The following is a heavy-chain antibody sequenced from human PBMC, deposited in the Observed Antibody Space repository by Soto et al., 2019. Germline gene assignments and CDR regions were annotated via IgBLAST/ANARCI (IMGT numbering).Heavy chain of an antibody. D-gene: IGHD3-22*01. CDR2: ISYDGSNK. CDR1: GFTFSSYG. J-gene: IGHJ3*02. V-gene: IGHV3-30*03. CDR3: ATPNLVDYYDSSGYYHDAFDI. Sequence: QVQLVESGGGVVQPGRSLRLSCAASGFTFSSYGMHWVRQAPGKGLEWVAVISYDGSNKYYADSVKGRFTISRDNSKNTLYLQMNSLRAEDTAVYYCATPNLVDYYDSSGYYHDAFDIWGQGTMVTVSS.